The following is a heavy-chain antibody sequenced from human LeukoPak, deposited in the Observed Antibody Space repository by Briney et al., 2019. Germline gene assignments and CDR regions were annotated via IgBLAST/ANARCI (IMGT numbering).Heavy chain of an antibody. V-gene: IGHV3-74*01. CDR2: IKTDGSST. CDR3: ARDFMYSVTCAGC. Sequence: GGSLRLSCAASGFTFSSYAMSWVRQAPGKGLMWVSRIKTDGSSTSYADSVKGRFTISRDNAKNTLYLQMNSLRVEDTAVYYCARDFMYSVTCAGCWGQGTLVTVSS. D-gene: IGHD6-13*01. CDR1: GFTFSSYA. J-gene: IGHJ4*02.